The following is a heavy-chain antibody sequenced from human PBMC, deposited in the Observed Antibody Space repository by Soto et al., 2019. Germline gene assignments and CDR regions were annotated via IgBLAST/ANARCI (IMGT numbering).Heavy chain of an antibody. V-gene: IGHV3-9*01. D-gene: IGHD2-21*01. CDR1: GFTFDDYA. CDR2: ISWNSGSI. CDR3: AKETGWCYERDGFDP. J-gene: IGHJ5*02. Sequence: EVQLVESGGGLVQPGRSLRLSCAASGFTFDDYAMHWVRQAPGKGLEWVSGISWNSGSIGYADSVKGRFTISRDNAKNSLYLQMNSLRAEDTALYYCAKETGWCYERDGFDPWGQGTLVTVSS.